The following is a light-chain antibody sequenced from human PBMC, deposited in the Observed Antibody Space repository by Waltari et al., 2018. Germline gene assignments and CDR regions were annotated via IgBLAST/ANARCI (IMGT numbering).Light chain of an antibody. J-gene: IGKJ2*01. CDR1: QSIRTY. Sequence: DIQMTQSPSSLFASVGDRVTITCRASQSIRTYLNWYQQKPGKAPKLLIYDASSLQSGVPSRFSGIGSGSDFTLTISSLQPEDFATYFCQQYDDFPFTFGQGTKVEVK. CDR2: DAS. CDR3: QQYDDFPFT. V-gene: IGKV1-39*01.